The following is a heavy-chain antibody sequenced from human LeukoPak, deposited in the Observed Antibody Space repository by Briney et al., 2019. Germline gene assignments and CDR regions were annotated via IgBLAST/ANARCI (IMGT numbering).Heavy chain of an antibody. D-gene: IGHD3-22*01. J-gene: IGHJ5*02. CDR3: ARESPDNSSAS. CDR2: IDSGGRK. CDR1: GFTFSSYW. Sequence: GGSLRLSCAASGFTFSSYWMSWVRQAPGKGLEWVSVIDSGGRKKYAESVKGRFTISRDNSKNTLYLQMNSLRAEDTAVYYCARESPDNSSASWGQGTLVTVSS. V-gene: IGHV3-66*01.